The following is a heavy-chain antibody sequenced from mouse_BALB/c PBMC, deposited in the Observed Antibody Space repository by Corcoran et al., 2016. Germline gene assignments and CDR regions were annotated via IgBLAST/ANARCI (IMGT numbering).Heavy chain of an antibody. J-gene: IGHJ2*01. D-gene: IGHD2-14*01. Sequence: QVQLQQSGPELVKPGASVKISCKASGYTFTSYYIHWVKQRPGQGLEWIGYIYPRDGSTNYNEKFKGKATLTADKSSSTAYMQLSSLTSEDSAVYCCARSGRYDDFDYWGQGTTLTVSS. V-gene: IGHV1S12*01. CDR2: IYPRDGST. CDR3: ARSGRYDDFDY. CDR1: GYTFTSYY.